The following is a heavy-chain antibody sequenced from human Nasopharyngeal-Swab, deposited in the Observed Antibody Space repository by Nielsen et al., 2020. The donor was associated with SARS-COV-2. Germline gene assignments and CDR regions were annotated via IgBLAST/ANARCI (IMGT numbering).Heavy chain of an antibody. Sequence: SETLSFTCAVSGGSISSGFYSWSWIRQPPGKGLERIGYIYHSGNTYYNPSLKSRVTISVDRSKNQFSLRLSPVTAADTAVYYCARKYCNGDCYFDYWGQGTLVTVSS. D-gene: IGHD2-21*02. CDR3: ARKYCNGDCYFDY. J-gene: IGHJ4*02. V-gene: IGHV4-30-2*01. CDR1: GGSISSGFYS. CDR2: IYHSGNT.